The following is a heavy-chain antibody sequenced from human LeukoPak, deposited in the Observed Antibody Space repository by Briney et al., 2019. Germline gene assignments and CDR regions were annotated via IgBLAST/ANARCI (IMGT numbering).Heavy chain of an antibody. CDR1: EDSVSSNSAA. V-gene: IGHV6-1*01. J-gene: IGHJ6*02. D-gene: IGHD3-10*01. CDR3: ARGGGYGSGSFYTNSYFYAMDV. Sequence: SQTLSLTCAISEDSVSSNSAAWNWLRQSPSRGLEWLGRTYYRSKWSTDYAESVKSRITINADTSKNQFSLQVISVTPEDTAVYYCARGGGYGSGSFYTNSYFYAMDVWGQGTSVTVSS. CDR2: TYYRSKWST.